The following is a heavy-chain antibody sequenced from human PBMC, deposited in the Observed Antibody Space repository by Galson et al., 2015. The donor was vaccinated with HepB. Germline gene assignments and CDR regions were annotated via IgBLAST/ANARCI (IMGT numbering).Heavy chain of an antibody. J-gene: IGHJ6*02. CDR1: GYTFSRYA. D-gene: IGHD1-26*01. V-gene: IGHV7-4-1*02. CDR2: INTNTGNP. Sequence: SVKVSCKASGYTFSRYAMNWVRQAPGQGLEWMGWINTNTGNPTYAQGFTGRFVFSSDTSVSTAYLQISSLMAEDTAVYYCARHGSGCYRYGMDVWGQGTTVTVSS. CDR3: ARHGSGCYRYGMDV.